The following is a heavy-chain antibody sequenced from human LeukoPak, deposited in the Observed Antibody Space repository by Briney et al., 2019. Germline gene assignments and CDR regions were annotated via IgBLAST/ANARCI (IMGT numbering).Heavy chain of an antibody. CDR3: ARDRSGYSGYDFFDY. Sequence: GGSLRLSCAASGFTFSGYGMNWVRQAPGKGLEWVSSISSSSGYIYYADSVKGRFTISRDNAKNSLYLQMNSLRAEDTAVYYCARDRSGYSGYDFFDYWGQGALVTVSS. CDR2: ISSSSGYI. J-gene: IGHJ4*02. CDR1: GFTFSGYG. D-gene: IGHD5-12*01. V-gene: IGHV3-21*01.